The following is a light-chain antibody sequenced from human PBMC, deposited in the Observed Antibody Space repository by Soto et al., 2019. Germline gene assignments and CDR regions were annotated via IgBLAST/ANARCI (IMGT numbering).Light chain of an antibody. J-gene: IGKJ5*01. V-gene: IGKV1-5*01. Sequence: IHMTHSPSTLSASVSYRVTITCLASQSISDCLSCYQQKPGKAPKLLIYDASGLESGVPSRFSGSGSGSEFNFTITGLQPDDFATYFCQQYTYATFGHGTRLEIK. CDR2: DAS. CDR3: QQYTYAT. CDR1: QSISDC.